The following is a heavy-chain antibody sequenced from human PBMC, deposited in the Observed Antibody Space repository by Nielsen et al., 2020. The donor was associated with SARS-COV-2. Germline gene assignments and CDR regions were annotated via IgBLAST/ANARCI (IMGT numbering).Heavy chain of an antibody. CDR3: ARGAASAGTQAFDI. CDR1: GFTFSSYD. V-gene: IGHV3-13*04. CDR2: IGTAGDT. Sequence: GESLKISCAASGFTFSSYDMHWVRQATGKGLEWVSAIGTAGDTYYPGSVKGRFTISRDNSKNTLYLQMNSLRAEDTAVYYCARGAASAGTQAFDIWGQGTMVTVSS. D-gene: IGHD1-7*01. J-gene: IGHJ3*02.